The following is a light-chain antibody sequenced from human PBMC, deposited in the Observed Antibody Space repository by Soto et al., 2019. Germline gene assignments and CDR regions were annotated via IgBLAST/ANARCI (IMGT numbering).Light chain of an antibody. CDR1: RSKIGAGYD. Sequence: QSVLTQPPSVSGAPGQRVTISCTGSRSKIGAGYDVHWYQQLPGTAPKLLIYGNSNRPAGVPDRFSGSQSGTSASLAITGLQAEDEAGYDCQSYDRSLSGWVFGGGTKLTVL. CDR3: QSYDRSLSGWV. V-gene: IGLV1-40*01. CDR2: GNS. J-gene: IGLJ3*02.